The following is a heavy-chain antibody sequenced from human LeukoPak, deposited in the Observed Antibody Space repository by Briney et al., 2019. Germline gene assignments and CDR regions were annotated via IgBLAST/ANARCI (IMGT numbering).Heavy chain of an antibody. V-gene: IGHV1-69*13. CDR3: ARGDY. J-gene: IGHJ4*02. Sequence: SVKVSCKASGGTFSKNVVSWVRQAPGQGLEWMGGIIPFFDVVSSAQRFQGRVTITADESTSTAYMELSSLRSEDTAVYYCARGDYWGQGTLVTVSS. CDR2: IIPFFDVV. CDR1: GGTFSKNV.